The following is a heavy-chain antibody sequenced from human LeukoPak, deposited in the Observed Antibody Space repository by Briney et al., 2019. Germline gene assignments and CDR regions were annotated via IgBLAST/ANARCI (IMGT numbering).Heavy chain of an antibody. CDR3: VRDKGGRSGAIYYDAFDV. J-gene: IGHJ3*01. CDR1: GFTFNTYW. CDR2: IDQGGSTK. V-gene: IGHV3-7*01. Sequence: PGGSLRLSCAASGFTFNTYWMIWVGQAPGKGLEWVANIDQGGSTKYYVDSLKGRFTISRDNAKNSLYLQMNSLRAEDTAVYYCVRDKGGRSGAIYYDAFDVWGQGTMVTVSS. D-gene: IGHD1-26*01.